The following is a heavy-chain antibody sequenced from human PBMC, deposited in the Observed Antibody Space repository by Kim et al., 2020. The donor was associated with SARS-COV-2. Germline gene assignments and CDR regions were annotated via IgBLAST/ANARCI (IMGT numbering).Heavy chain of an antibody. Sequence: GESLKISCKGSGYSLTSYWISWVRQMPGKGLEWMGRIDPSDSYTNYGPSFQGHVTMSADKSISTAYLQWSSLKASDTAVYYCARLPAVGASTVDDYWGQGTLVTVSS. CDR2: IDPSDSYT. J-gene: IGHJ4*02. CDR1: GYSLTSYW. V-gene: IGHV5-10-1*01. D-gene: IGHD1-26*01. CDR3: ARLPAVGASTVDDY.